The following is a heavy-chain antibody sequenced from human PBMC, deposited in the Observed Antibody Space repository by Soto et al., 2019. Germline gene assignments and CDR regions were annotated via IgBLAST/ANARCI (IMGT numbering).Heavy chain of an antibody. Sequence: GASVKVSCKASGYSFTSYDMHLLRQAPVQILEWMGSISTANGDTKYSQRFQGRVTITRDSSASTAYMDLSSLRSEDTAVYYCARDPGGGYGSGTYYNFDSWGQGTLVTVSS. D-gene: IGHD3-10*01. J-gene: IGHJ4*02. CDR3: ARDPGGGYGSGTYYNFDS. CDR2: ISTANGDT. CDR1: GYSFTSYD. V-gene: IGHV1-3*04.